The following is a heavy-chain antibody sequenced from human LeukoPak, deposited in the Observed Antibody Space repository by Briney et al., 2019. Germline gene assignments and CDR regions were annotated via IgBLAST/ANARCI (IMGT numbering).Heavy chain of an antibody. J-gene: IGHJ4*02. V-gene: IGHV3-30-3*01. Sequence: HAGGSLRLSCAASGFTFSSYAMHWVRQAPGKGLEWVAVISYDGSNKYYADSVKGRFTFSRDNSKNTLYLQMDSLRAEDTAVYYCAKYRDRSTGYFDYWGQGTLVTVSS. D-gene: IGHD1-1*01. CDR3: AKYRDRSTGYFDY. CDR2: ISYDGSNK. CDR1: GFTFSSYA.